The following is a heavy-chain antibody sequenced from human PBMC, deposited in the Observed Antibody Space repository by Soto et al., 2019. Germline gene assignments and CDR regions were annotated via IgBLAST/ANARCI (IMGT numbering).Heavy chain of an antibody. Sequence: GGSLRLSCAASGFTFSSYWMHWVRQAPGKGLEWVSSISSSSSNIYYADSVKGRFTISRDNAKNSLYLQMNSLRAEDTAVYYCARDSGSYVSHAFDIWGQGTMVTVSS. CDR1: GFTFSSYW. V-gene: IGHV3-21*01. J-gene: IGHJ3*02. CDR3: ARDSGSYVSHAFDI. D-gene: IGHD1-26*01. CDR2: ISSSSSNI.